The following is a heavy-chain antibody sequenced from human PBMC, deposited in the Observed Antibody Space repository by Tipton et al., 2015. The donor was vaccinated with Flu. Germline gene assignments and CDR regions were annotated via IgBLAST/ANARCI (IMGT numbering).Heavy chain of an antibody. V-gene: IGHV1-18*01. CDR1: GYTFTSYG. D-gene: IGHD3-22*01. CDR3: VRHLNYYDSSGYYEYYFDY. J-gene: IGHJ4*02. CDR2: ISAYNGNT. Sequence: QLVQSGAEVKKPGASVKVSCKASGYTFTSYGISWVRQAPGQGLEWMGWISAYNGNTNYAQKLQGRVTMTTDTSTSTAYMELRSLRSDDTAVYYCVRHLNYYDSSGYYEYYFDYWGQGTLVTVSS.